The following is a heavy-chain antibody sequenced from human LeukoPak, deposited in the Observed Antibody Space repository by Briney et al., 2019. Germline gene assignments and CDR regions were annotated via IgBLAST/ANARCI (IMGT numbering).Heavy chain of an antibody. CDR2: ISYRGST. J-gene: IGHJ5*02. V-gene: IGHV4-31*03. CDR1: GGSISSGDYY. D-gene: IGHD3-22*01. CDR3: ARTSIVVSAGRYYFDP. Sequence: SQTLSLTCTVSGGSISSGDYYWSWIRQHPGKGLEWIGYISYRGSTYYSPSLKSRVTISVATSKNQFSLKLTSVTAADTAAYYCARTSIVVSAGRYYFDPWGQGTLVTVSS.